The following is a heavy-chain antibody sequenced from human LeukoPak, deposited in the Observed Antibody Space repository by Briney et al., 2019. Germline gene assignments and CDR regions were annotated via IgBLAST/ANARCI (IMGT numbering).Heavy chain of an antibody. Sequence: ASVKVSCKASGYTFTGYYMHWVRQAPGQGLEWMGGIIPIFGTANYAQKFQGRVTITADESTSTAYMELSSLRSEDTAVYYCARAGYYGSGAYFDYWGQGTLVTVSS. D-gene: IGHD3-10*01. V-gene: IGHV1-69*13. CDR3: ARAGYYGSGAYFDY. J-gene: IGHJ4*02. CDR1: GYTFTGYY. CDR2: IIPIFGTA.